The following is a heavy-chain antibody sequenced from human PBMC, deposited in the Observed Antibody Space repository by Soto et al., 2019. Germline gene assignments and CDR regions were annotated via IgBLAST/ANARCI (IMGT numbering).Heavy chain of an antibody. D-gene: IGHD5-18*01. J-gene: IGHJ3*02. V-gene: IGHV3-48*01. CDR2: ISSSSSTI. CDR1: GFTFSSYS. Sequence: GGSLRLSCAASGFTFSSYSMNWVRQAPGKGLEWVSYISSSSSTIYYADSVKGRFTISRDNAKNSLYLQMNSLRAEDTAVYYCARDRSPYSYAPWSAFDIWGQGTMVTVSS. CDR3: ARDRSPYSYAPWSAFDI.